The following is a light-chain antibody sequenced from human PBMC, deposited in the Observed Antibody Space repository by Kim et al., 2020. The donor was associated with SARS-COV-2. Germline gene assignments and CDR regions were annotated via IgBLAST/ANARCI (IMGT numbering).Light chain of an antibody. V-gene: IGLV3-9*01. CDR1: NIGSKK. CDR2: RDT. Sequence: SVARGQTARITCGGNNIGSKKVHWYQQKPGQAPVLVIYRDTNRPSGIPERFSGSNSGNTATLTISRAQAGDEADYYCQVWDSSTVIFGRGTQLTVL. J-gene: IGLJ2*01. CDR3: QVWDSSTVI.